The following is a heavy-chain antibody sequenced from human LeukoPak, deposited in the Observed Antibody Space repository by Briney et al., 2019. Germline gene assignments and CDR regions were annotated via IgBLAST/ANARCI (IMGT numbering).Heavy chain of an antibody. V-gene: IGHV3-48*04. CDR3: ASWGSSWSEGYYYYGMDV. Sequence: QTGGSLRLSCAASGFTFSSYSMNWVRQAPGKGLEWVSYISSSSSTIYYADSVKGRFTISRDNAKNSLYLQMNSLRAEDTAVYYCASWGSSWSEGYYYYGMDVWGQGTTVTVSS. D-gene: IGHD6-13*01. CDR2: ISSSSSTI. J-gene: IGHJ6*02. CDR1: GFTFSSYS.